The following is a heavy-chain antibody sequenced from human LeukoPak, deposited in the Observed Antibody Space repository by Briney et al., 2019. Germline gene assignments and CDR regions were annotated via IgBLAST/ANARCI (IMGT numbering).Heavy chain of an antibody. V-gene: IGHV4-59*08. CDR3: ARQSEGFDS. CDR2: IYYSGTT. J-gene: IGHJ4*02. Sequence: PSETLSLTCTVFGNSIRSYYWNWIRQPPGKGLEWTGYIYYSGTTSYNPSLRSRVAISVDMSKNQFSLRLTSVTAADTAVYYCARQSEGFDSWGQGTLVTVSS. CDR1: GNSIRSYY.